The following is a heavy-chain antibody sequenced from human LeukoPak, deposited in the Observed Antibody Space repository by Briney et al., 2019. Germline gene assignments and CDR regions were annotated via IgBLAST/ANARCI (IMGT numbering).Heavy chain of an antibody. D-gene: IGHD2-15*01. Sequence: GRSLRLSCAASGFSSSSYGIHWVRGAPGTGLEGVAFISSDGSNKDYADSVKGRFTISRYNSKNTVSLHMNTLRVVDTAVYYCAKDSGDRRGWWYYFDNWGQGTLVTVSS. V-gene: IGHV3-30*18. J-gene: IGHJ4*02. CDR1: GFSSSSYG. CDR3: AKDSGDRRGWWYYFDN. CDR2: ISSDGSNK.